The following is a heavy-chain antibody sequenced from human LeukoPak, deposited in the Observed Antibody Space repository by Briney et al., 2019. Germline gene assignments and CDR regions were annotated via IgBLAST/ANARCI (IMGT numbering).Heavy chain of an antibody. CDR3: ARGRGLITGFFDY. CDR2: IYLGDSDT. CDR1: GYSFTNYW. D-gene: IGHD1-20*01. J-gene: IGHJ4*02. V-gene: IGHV5-51*01. Sequence: GESLKISCKGSGYSFTNYWIGWVRQMPGKGLEWMGIIYLGDSDTRYSPSFQGQVTISADKSISTAYLQWSSLKASDAAMYYCARGRGLITGFFDYWGQGTLVTVSS.